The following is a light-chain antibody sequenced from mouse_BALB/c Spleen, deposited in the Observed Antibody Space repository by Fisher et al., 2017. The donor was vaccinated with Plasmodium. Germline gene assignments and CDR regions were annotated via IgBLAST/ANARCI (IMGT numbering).Light chain of an antibody. Sequence: DIVITQSPVTLSVTPGDSVSLSCRASQSISNNLHWYQQKSHESPRLLINYTSQSISGIPSRFSGRGSGTDFTLTISRVEAEDLGVYYCFQASHVPLTFGAGTQLELK. CDR3: FQASHVPLT. V-gene: IGKV5-43*01. CDR2: YTS. J-gene: IGKJ5*01. CDR1: QSISNN.